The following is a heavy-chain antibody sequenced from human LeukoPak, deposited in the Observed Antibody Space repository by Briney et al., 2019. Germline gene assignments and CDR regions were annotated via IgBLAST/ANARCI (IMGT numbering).Heavy chain of an antibody. J-gene: IGHJ6*03. Sequence: GGSLRLSCAASGFTFDDYAMHWVRQAPGKGLEWVSGITWNSDSIDYADSVKGRFTISRDNAKNSLYLQMNSLRAEDMALYYCAKGGGGRLIYYYYMDVWGKGTTVTVSS. V-gene: IGHV3-9*03. CDR1: GFTFDDYA. CDR3: AKGGGGRLIYYYYMDV. D-gene: IGHD3-16*01. CDR2: ITWNSDSI.